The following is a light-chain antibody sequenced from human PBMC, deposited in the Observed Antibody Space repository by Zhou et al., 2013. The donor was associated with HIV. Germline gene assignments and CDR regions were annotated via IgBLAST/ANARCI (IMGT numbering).Light chain of an antibody. CDR1: QTINKY. Sequence: DIQMTQSPSSLSASVGDRVTITCRASQTINKYLNWYQHKPGKAPKLLIYAASTLQSGAPSRFSGSGSGTDFTLTISSLQPDDFATYSCQQSYSSPYTFGQGT. CDR3: QQSYSSPYT. J-gene: IGKJ2*01. V-gene: IGKV1-39*01. CDR2: AAS.